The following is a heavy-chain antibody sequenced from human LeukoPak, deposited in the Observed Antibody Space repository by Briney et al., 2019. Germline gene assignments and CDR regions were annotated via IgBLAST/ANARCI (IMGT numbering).Heavy chain of an antibody. Sequence: GGSLSVSCAASGYTFSSYGMRWVRQAPGKGLEWVAFIRYDGTNKYYADSVKGRFTISRDNSKNTLYLQMNSLRAEDTAVYYCARDVSSGSLLWAAFDIWGQGTMVTVSS. J-gene: IGHJ3*02. CDR1: GYTFSSYG. D-gene: IGHD1-26*01. CDR2: IRYDGTNK. CDR3: ARDVSSGSLLWAAFDI. V-gene: IGHV3-30*02.